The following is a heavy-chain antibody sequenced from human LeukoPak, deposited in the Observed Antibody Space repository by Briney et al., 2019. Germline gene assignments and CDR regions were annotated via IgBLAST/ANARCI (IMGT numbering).Heavy chain of an antibody. V-gene: IGHV3-23*01. CDR3: AKILSGWNAPFDY. D-gene: IGHD1-1*01. CDR1: GVTFSSYA. Sequence: GGSLRLSCAASGVTFSSYAMSWVRQAPGKGLEWVSGISGSGDSTYYADSVRGRFTISRDNSKNTLYLQVNSLRADDTAVYYCAKILSGWNAPFDYWGQGTLVTVSS. J-gene: IGHJ4*02. CDR2: ISGSGDST.